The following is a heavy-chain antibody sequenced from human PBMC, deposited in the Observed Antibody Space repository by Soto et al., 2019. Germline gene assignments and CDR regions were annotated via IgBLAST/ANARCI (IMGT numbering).Heavy chain of an antibody. D-gene: IGHD3-10*01. CDR2: LIPIFGTA. Sequence: QVQLVQSGAEVKKPGSSVKVSCKASGGTFSSYAISWVRRAPGQGLEGMGGLIPIFGTANYAQKFQDRVTITAEKSASTAYMELSSLRSEDTAVYYCASVRYYYSSGSYLEMTEYYGMDVWGQGTTVTVSS. CDR1: GGTFSSYA. J-gene: IGHJ6*02. CDR3: ASVRYYYSSGSYLEMTEYYGMDV. V-gene: IGHV1-69*06.